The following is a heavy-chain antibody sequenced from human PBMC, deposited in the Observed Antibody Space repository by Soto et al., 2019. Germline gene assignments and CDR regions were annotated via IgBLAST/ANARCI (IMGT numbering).Heavy chain of an antibody. V-gene: IGHV3-7*01. CDR2: IKQDGSEK. CDR1: GFTFSSYW. J-gene: IGHJ4*02. Sequence: PGGSLRPSCAASGFTFSSYWMSWVRQAPGKGLEWVANIKQDGSEKYYVDSVKGRFTISRDNAKNSLYLQMNSLRAEDTAVYYCARTTTITMVRGVTGYYFDYWGQGTLVTVSS. D-gene: IGHD3-10*01. CDR3: ARTTTITMVRGVTGYYFDY.